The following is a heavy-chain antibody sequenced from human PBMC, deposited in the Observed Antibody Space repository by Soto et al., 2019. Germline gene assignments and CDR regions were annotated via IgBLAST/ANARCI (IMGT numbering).Heavy chain of an antibody. CDR3: ARDPSDGVNLGWFDP. V-gene: IGHV3-23*01. J-gene: IGHJ5*02. D-gene: IGHD2-8*01. CDR1: GFTFSSHG. CDR2: ISAGGGST. Sequence: EVHLLESGGGLVQPGGSLRLSCAASGFTFSSHGMSWVRQAPGKGLEWVSGISAGGGSTHYADSVKGRFTISRDNSKNTLFLQMPGLRVEETAVYYCARDPSDGVNLGWFDPWGQGTLVTVSS.